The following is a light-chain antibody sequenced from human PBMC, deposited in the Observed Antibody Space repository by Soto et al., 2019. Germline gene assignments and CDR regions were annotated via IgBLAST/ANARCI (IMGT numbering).Light chain of an antibody. CDR3: QQYTKWRT. V-gene: IGKV1-5*01. Sequence: DIQMTQSPSTLSASVGDRVTITCRASQSISTWLAWYQQKPGKAPKLLIYDASNLQSGVPSRFSGSGSGTEFSLTISSLQPDDFAVYYCQQYTKWRTFGQGTKVDIK. CDR2: DAS. J-gene: IGKJ1*01. CDR1: QSISTW.